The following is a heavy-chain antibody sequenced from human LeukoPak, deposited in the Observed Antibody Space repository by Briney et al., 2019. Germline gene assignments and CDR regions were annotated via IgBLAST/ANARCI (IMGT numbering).Heavy chain of an antibody. J-gene: IGHJ6*03. CDR1: GGSISSGSYY. V-gene: IGHV4-61*02. CDR2: IYTSGST. D-gene: IGHD3-3*01. Sequence: SQTLSLTCTVSGGSISSGSYYWSWIWQPAGKGLEWIGRIYTSGSTNYNPSLKSRVTISVDTSKNQFSLKLSSVTAADTAVYYCARGARNYDFWSGPPPNYMDVWGKGTTVTVSS. CDR3: ARGARNYDFWSGPPPNYMDV.